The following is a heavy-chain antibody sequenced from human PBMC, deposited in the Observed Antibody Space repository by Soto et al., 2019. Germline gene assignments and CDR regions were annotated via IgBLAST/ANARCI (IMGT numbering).Heavy chain of an antibody. CDR1: GGTFSSYT. Sequence: QVQLVQSGAEVKKPGSSVKVSCKASGGTFSSYTIGWVRQAPGQGLEWMGRIIPILGIANYAQKFQGRVTITADKSTSTAYMELSSLRSEDTAVYYCARNRRIAAAGYFDYWGQGTLVTVSS. D-gene: IGHD6-13*01. V-gene: IGHV1-69*02. J-gene: IGHJ4*02. CDR3: ARNRRIAAAGYFDY. CDR2: IIPILGIA.